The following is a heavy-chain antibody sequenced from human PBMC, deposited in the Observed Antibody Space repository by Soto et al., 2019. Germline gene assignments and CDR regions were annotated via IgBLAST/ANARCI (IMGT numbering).Heavy chain of an antibody. Sequence: GESLKISCKGSGYSFTSYWISWVRQMPGKGLEWMGRIDPSDSYTNYSPSFQGHVTISADKSISTTYLQWSSLKASDTAMYYCARRDVVITPRGMDVWGQGTTVTVSS. V-gene: IGHV5-10-1*01. CDR2: IDPSDSYT. CDR3: ARRDVVITPRGMDV. D-gene: IGHD3-22*01. J-gene: IGHJ6*02. CDR1: GYSFTSYW.